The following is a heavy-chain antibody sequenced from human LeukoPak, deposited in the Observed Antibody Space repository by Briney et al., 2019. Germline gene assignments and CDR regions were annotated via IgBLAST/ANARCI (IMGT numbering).Heavy chain of an antibody. V-gene: IGHV3-7*01. J-gene: IGHJ4*02. Sequence: PGGSLRLSCAASGFRFGDYWMTWARHVPGKGLEWVANIKQDGAEKHYAESVEGRFIISRDNAKNSLYLEMDSLKVEDTAVYYCARAGAWDLQRVFDYWGQGTLVTVSS. D-gene: IGHD1-26*01. CDR2: IKQDGAEK. CDR3: ARAGAWDLQRVFDY. CDR1: GFRFGDYW.